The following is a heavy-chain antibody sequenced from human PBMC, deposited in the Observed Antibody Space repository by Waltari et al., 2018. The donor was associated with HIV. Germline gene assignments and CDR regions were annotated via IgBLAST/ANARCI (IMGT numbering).Heavy chain of an antibody. V-gene: IGHV4-34*01. CDR3: AIQHDYGGPTSKYYQYYGMDV. CDR2: VNHSGST. CDR1: GGSFSGYS. D-gene: IGHD4-17*01. Sequence: VQLQQWGAGLLKPSETLSLTCAVSGGSFSGYSWSWIRQSPGKGLEWIGQVNHSGSTNYHASLRSRVTSSVDTSKNHFSLNLSSVTSADSAVYHFAIQHDYGGPTSKYYQYYGMDVWGQGTTVTVS. J-gene: IGHJ6*02.